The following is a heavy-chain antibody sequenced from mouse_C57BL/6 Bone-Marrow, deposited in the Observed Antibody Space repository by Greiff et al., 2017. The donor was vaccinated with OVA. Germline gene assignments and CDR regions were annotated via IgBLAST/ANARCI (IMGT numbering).Heavy chain of an antibody. CDR2: ISNGGGST. Sequence: DVQLVESGGGLVQPGGSLKLSCAASGFTFSDYYMHWVRQTPEKRLEWVAYISNGGGSTYYPDTVKGRFTISRDHAKNTLYLQMGRLKSEDTAMYYWAGHDALAFAYWGQGTLVTVSA. CDR3: AGHDALAFAY. D-gene: IGHD2-3*01. J-gene: IGHJ3*01. CDR1: GFTFSDYY. V-gene: IGHV5-12*01.